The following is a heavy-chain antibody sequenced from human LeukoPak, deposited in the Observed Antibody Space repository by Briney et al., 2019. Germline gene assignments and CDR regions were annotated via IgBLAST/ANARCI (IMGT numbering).Heavy chain of an antibody. V-gene: IGHV4-30-4*01. Sequence: SQTLSLTCTVSGGSISSGDYYWSWIRQPPGKGLEWIGYTSYSGSTYYNPSLKSRATISVDTSKNQFSLKLTSVTAADTAVYYCARPYYYDSRIDPWGQGTLVTVSS. D-gene: IGHD3-22*01. CDR1: GGSISSGDYY. J-gene: IGHJ5*02. CDR2: TSYSGST. CDR3: ARPYYYDSRIDP.